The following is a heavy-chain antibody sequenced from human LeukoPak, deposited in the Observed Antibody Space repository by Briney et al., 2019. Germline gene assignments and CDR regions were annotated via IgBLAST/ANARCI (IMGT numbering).Heavy chain of an antibody. D-gene: IGHD2-21*01. Sequence: PSETLSLTCAVYGGSFSGYYWSWIRQPPGKGLEWIGEIYHSGSTNYNPSLKSRVTISVDKSKNQFSLKLSSVTAADTAVYYCARVKHRDYFDYWGQGTLVTVSS. J-gene: IGHJ4*02. V-gene: IGHV4-34*01. CDR1: GGSFSGYY. CDR2: IYHSGST. CDR3: ARVKHRDYFDY.